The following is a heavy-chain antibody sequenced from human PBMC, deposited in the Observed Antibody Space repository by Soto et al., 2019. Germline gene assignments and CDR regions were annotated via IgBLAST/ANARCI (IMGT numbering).Heavy chain of an antibody. J-gene: IGHJ4*02. D-gene: IGHD3-16*02. V-gene: IGHV1-18*04. CDR2: ISAYNGNT. CDR1: GYTFTSYG. CDR3: ATDRVPDGYVWGSYPPRYFDY. Sequence: QVQLVQSGAEVKKPGASVKVSCKASGYTFTSYGISWVRQAPGQGLEWMGWISAYNGNTNYAQKLQGRVTMTTDTFMNTAYMELRGLRSYDTAVYYCATDRVPDGYVWGSYPPRYFDYWGQGTLVTVSS.